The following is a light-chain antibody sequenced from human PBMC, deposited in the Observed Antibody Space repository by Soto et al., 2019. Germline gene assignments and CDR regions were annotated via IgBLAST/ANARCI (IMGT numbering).Light chain of an antibody. CDR1: QSISIH. V-gene: IGKV1-39*01. CDR2: GAS. J-gene: IGKJ5*01. Sequence: DIQMTQSPSSLSASVGDRVTITCRASQSISIHLNWYQQKPGKAPNLLIYGASSLKSGVPARFRPSGSGNDFTLNIRSLQPEDFAIYYCHQTYTTREITFGQGTRLEIK. CDR3: HQTYTTREIT.